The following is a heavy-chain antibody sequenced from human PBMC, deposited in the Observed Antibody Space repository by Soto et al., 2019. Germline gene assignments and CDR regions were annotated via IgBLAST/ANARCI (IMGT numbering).Heavy chain of an antibody. D-gene: IGHD2-21*01. J-gene: IGHJ4*02. V-gene: IGHV3-11*06. CDR1: GFTFSDFY. CDR3: VRGGGGGQFDY. Sequence: GGSLRLSCAASGFTFSDFYMTWVRQAPGKGLEWLSYISINSNHKEYGDSVKGRHTISRDNAKNSLYLQMNSLRADDTAVYYCVRGGGGGQFDYWGQGTLVTVSS. CDR2: ISINSNHK.